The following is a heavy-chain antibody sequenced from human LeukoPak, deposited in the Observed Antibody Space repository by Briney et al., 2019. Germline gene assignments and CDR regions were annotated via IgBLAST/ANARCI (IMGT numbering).Heavy chain of an antibody. CDR3: ARDCISMVRGVGYYYMDV. CDR2: ISSNGGST. D-gene: IGHD3-10*01. Sequence: GGSLRLSCAASGFTFSSYAMHWVRQAPGKGLEYVSAISSNGGSTYYANSVKGRFTISGDNYKNRLYLQMGSLRAEDMAVYYCARDCISMVRGVGYYYMDVWGKGTTVTVSS. CDR1: GFTFSSYA. V-gene: IGHV3-64*01. J-gene: IGHJ6*03.